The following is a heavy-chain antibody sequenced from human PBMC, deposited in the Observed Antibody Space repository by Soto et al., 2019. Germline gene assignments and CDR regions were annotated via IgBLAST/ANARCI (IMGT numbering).Heavy chain of an antibody. CDR1: GFAFSGYG. V-gene: IGHV3-33*01. CDR2: IWYDGGNK. J-gene: IGHJ4*02. Sequence: QVQLVESGGGVVQPGRSLRLSCAASGFAFSGYGMHWVHQAPGKGLEWVALIWYDGGNKYYTDYVKGRFTISRDNSKNTLYLQMNSLRGEDTAVYFCARDTTGGGWTSGGFDYWGQGTLVTVSS. D-gene: IGHD6-19*01. CDR3: ARDTTGGGWTSGGFDY.